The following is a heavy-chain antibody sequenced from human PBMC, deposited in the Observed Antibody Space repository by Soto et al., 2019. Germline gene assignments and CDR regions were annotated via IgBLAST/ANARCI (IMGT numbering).Heavy chain of an antibody. Sequence: EVQLVESGGGLVKPGGSLRLSCAASGFSFSSYSVNWVRQAPGKGLEWVSSISSSSSYIYYADSVKGRFTISRDNAKNSLYLQMNSLRAEDTAVYYCARPIQPNYDFWSGTDAFDIWGQGTMVTVSS. CDR1: GFSFSSYS. CDR3: ARPIQPNYDFWSGTDAFDI. D-gene: IGHD3-3*01. V-gene: IGHV3-21*01. J-gene: IGHJ3*02. CDR2: ISSSSSYI.